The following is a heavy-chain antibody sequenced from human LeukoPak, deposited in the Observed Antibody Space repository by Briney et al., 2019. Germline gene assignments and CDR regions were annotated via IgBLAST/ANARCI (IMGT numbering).Heavy chain of an antibody. CDR2: ISYDGSNK. CDR1: GFTFSSYA. V-gene: IGHV3-30-3*01. CDR3: ARTMVRGVIEYYFDY. Sequence: PGGSLRLSCAASGFTFSSYAMHWVRQAPGKGLEWVAVISYDGSNKYYADSVKGRFTISRDNSKNTLYLQMNSLRAEDTAVYYCARTMVRGVIEYYFDYWGQGTPVTVSS. J-gene: IGHJ4*02. D-gene: IGHD3-10*01.